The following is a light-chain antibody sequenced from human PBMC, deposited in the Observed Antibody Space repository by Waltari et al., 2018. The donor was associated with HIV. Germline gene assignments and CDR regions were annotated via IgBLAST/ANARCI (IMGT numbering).Light chain of an antibody. J-gene: IGLJ2*01. CDR3: CSYAGSNTVV. CDR1: IGDVGAFNY. Sequence: QSALTQPPSASGSPGQSVTISCTATIGDVGAFNYVSWYQKHPDTAPRLIIYDVTMRPSGVPDRFSGSRSGNTASLTVSGLQADDEAYYYCCSYAGSNTVVFGGGTKLTVL. V-gene: IGLV2-8*01. CDR2: DVT.